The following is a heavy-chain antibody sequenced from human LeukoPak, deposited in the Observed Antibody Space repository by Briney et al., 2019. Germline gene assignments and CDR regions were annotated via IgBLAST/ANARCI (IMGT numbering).Heavy chain of an antibody. J-gene: IGHJ4*02. V-gene: IGHV1-18*01. CDR3: ERGLVIPAAMGEFDY. D-gene: IGHD2-2*01. CDR2: INVYNGNT. Sequence: ASLKVSCKASGYTFTTSGINWVRQAPGQGLEWMGCINVYNGNTNYAQKFQGRITMTRDTSTNTAYMELRSLKSDDTAVYYCERGLVIPAAMGEFDYWGQGTLIAVSS. CDR1: GYTFTTSG.